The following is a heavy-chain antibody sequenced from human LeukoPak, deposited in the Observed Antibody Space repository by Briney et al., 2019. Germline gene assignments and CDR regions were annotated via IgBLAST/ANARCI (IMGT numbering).Heavy chain of an antibody. Sequence: GGSLRLSCAAPGFTFSSYSMNWVRQAPGKGLEWVSSISSSSSYIYYADSVKGRFTISRDNAKNSLYLQMNSLRDEDTAMYYCARAGGSPSGFDYWGQGTLVTVSS. J-gene: IGHJ4*02. D-gene: IGHD3-10*01. CDR3: ARAGGSPSGFDY. CDR2: ISSSSSYI. CDR1: GFTFSSYS. V-gene: IGHV3-21*01.